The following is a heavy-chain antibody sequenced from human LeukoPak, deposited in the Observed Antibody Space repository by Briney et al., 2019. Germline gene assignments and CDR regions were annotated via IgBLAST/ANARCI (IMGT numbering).Heavy chain of an antibody. V-gene: IGHV1-18*01. D-gene: IGHD2-15*01. J-gene: IGHJ4*02. CDR1: GGTFSSYG. CDR2: ISAYNGNT. Sequence: ASVKVSCKASGGTFSSYGISWVRQAPGQGLEWMGWISAYNGNTNYAQKLQGRVTMTTDTSTSTAYMELRSLRSDDTAVYYCARDDPEVVAAYWGQGTLVTVSS. CDR3: ARDDPEVVAAY.